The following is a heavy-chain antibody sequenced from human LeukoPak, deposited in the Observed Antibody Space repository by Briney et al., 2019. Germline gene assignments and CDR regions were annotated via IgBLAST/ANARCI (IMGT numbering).Heavy chain of an antibody. D-gene: IGHD4-17*01. CDR2: VNHSGRT. CDR3: ARSRATVTTEFDY. V-gene: IGHV4-34*01. J-gene: IGHJ4*02. Sequence: SETLSLTCAVYGGSFSDYWWTWIRQSPGKGLEWIGEVNHSGRTNYNPSLKSRVTISVDTSKNQFSLKLSSVTAADTAVYYCARSRATVTTEFDYWGQGTLVTVSS. CDR1: GGSFSDYW.